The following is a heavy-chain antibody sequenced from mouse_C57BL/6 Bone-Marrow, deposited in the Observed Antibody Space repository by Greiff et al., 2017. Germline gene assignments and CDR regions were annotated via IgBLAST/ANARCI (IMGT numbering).Heavy chain of an antibody. Sequence: VKLQQSGAELARPGASVKMSCKASGYTFTSYTMHWVKQRPGQGLEWIGYINPSSGYTKYNQKFKDKATLTADKSSSTAYMQLSSLTSEDSAVYYCARVSPFTTVADYWGQGTTLTVSS. J-gene: IGHJ2*01. CDR2: INPSSGYT. V-gene: IGHV1-4*01. CDR3: ARVSPFTTVADY. D-gene: IGHD1-1*01. CDR1: GYTFTSYT.